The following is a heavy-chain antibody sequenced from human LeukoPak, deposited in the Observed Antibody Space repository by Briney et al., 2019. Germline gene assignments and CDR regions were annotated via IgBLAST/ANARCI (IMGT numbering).Heavy chain of an antibody. Sequence: GGSLRLSCAASGFTFDDYAMHWVRQAPGKGLEWVSLISWDGGSTYYADSVKGRFTISRDNSKNSLYLQMNSLRAEDTAVYYCTTDVRDEYSSGWYPIGYWGQGTLVTVSS. CDR2: ISWDGGST. J-gene: IGHJ4*02. CDR3: TTDVRDEYSSGWYPIGY. D-gene: IGHD6-19*01. V-gene: IGHV3-43D*03. CDR1: GFTFDDYA.